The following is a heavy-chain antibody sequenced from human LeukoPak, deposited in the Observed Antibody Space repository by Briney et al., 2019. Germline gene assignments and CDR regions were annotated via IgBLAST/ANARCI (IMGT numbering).Heavy chain of an antibody. Sequence: PGGSLRLSCAASGFTFSSHGVHWVRQAPGKGLVWVSRINSDGSSTSYADSVKGRFTISRDNAKNTLYLQMNSLRAEDTAVYYCARYSGSYYYFDYWGQGTLVTVSS. CDR1: GFTFSSHG. V-gene: IGHV3-74*01. D-gene: IGHD1-26*01. CDR3: ARYSGSYYYFDY. CDR2: INSDGSST. J-gene: IGHJ4*02.